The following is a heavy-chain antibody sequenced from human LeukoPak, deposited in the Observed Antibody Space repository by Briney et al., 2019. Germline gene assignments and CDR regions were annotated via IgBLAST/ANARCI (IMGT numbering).Heavy chain of an antibody. CDR3: ARHGGVAGTSSFDY. Sequence: SETLSLTCTVSGGSISSSSYYWGWIRQPPGKGLEWIGSISYSGSTYYNPSLKSRVTISVDTSKNQFSLKLSSVTAADTAVYYCARHGGVAGTSSFDYWGQGTLVTVSS. CDR1: GGSISSSSYY. V-gene: IGHV4-39*01. J-gene: IGHJ4*02. D-gene: IGHD6-19*01. CDR2: ISYSGST.